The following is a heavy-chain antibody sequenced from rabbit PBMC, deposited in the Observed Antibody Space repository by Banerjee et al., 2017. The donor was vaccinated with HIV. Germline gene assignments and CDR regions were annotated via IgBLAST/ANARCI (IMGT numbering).Heavy chain of an antibody. J-gene: IGHJ4*01. Sequence: QEQLEESGGDLVKPEGSLTITCTASGFSFSNKFVMCWVRQAPGKGLEWIACINTSSGNTVYASWAKGRFTISKTSSTTVTLQMTSLTAADTATYSCARAAYSSSSGCSHFNLWGQGTLVTVS. D-gene: IGHD1-1*01. CDR3: ARAAYSSSSGCSHFNL. V-gene: IGHV1S45*01. CDR1: GFSFSNKFV. CDR2: INTSSGNT.